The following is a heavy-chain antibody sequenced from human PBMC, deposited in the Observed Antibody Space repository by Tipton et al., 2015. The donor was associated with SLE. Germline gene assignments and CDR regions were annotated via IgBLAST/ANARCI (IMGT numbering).Heavy chain of an antibody. CDR1: GGSISSYY. Sequence: TLSLTCTVSGGSISSYYWSWIRQPPGKGLEWIGYIYYSGSTNYNPSLKSRFTISVDTSKTQFSLKLSSVTAADTAVYYCARESSWDPLFDYWGQGTLVTVSS. D-gene: IGHD6-13*01. J-gene: IGHJ4*02. V-gene: IGHV4-59*01. CDR3: ARESSWDPLFDY. CDR2: IYYSGST.